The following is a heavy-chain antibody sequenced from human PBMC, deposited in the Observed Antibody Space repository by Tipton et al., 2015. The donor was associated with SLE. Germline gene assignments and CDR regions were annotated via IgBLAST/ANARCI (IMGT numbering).Heavy chain of an antibody. CDR1: GGSITDYY. J-gene: IGHJ3*02. D-gene: IGHD4-17*01. CDR3: ARPASYGDSRGAFEI. V-gene: IGHV4-59*01. CDR2: MSDSGNT. Sequence: TLSLTCSVSGGSITDYYWSWIRQAPGKGPEWIGHMSDSGNTNYNPALKNRVTISLDTSRSQISLRLNSITAADTAIYYCARPASYGDSRGAFEIWGQGTRVTVSS.